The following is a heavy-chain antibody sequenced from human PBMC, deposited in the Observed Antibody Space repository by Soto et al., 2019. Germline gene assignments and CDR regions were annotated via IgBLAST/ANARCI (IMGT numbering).Heavy chain of an antibody. CDR2: FSGTGGST. J-gene: IGHJ5*02. CDR1: GFTFSSYA. V-gene: IGHV3-23*01. CDR3: AKKTGYNTGWYDA. Sequence: PGGSLRLSCAASGFTFSSYAMSWVRQAPGKGLEWVSTFSGTGGSTYYADSVKGRFTISRDNSENTLYLQMNSLRAEDTALYYCAKKTGYNTGWYDAWGQGTLVTVSS. D-gene: IGHD1-20*01.